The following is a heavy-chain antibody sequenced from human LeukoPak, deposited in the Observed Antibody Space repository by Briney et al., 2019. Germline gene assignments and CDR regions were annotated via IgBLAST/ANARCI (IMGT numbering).Heavy chain of an antibody. D-gene: IGHD3-10*01. J-gene: IGHJ4*02. V-gene: IGHV4-61*02. Sequence: SETLSLTCTVSGGSISSGSYYWSWIRQPAGKGLEWIGRIYTSGSTNYNPSLKSRVTISVDTSKNQFSLKLSSVTAADTAVYYCARDTFPSGGYFDYWGQGTLVTVSS. CDR1: GGSISSGSYY. CDR2: IYTSGST. CDR3: ARDTFPSGGYFDY.